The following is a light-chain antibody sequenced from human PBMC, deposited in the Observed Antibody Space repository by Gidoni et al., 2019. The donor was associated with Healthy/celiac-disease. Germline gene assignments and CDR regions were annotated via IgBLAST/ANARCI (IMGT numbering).Light chain of an antibody. J-gene: IGKJ2*01. CDR1: QSISSY. CDR3: QQSYSTPPYT. CDR2: AAS. V-gene: IGKV1-39*01. Sequence: DIQMTQSPSSLSASVGDRVTITCRASQSISSYLNWYQQKPGKAPKLLIYAASSLQSGVQSRFSGSGSGTDFTRTISSLQPEDFATYYCQQSYSTPPYTFGQGTKLEIK.